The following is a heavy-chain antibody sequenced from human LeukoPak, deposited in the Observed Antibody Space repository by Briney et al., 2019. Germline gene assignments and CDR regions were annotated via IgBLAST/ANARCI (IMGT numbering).Heavy chain of an antibody. CDR1: GFTVSSNY. Sequence: GGSLRLSCAASGFTVSSNYMSWVRHAPGKGLEWVSVIYSGGRTYYAESVKGRFTISRDISKNTLYLQMNSLTAEDTAVYYCARDLCSGGSCYKYWGQGTLVTVSS. V-gene: IGHV3-53*01. CDR3: ARDLCSGGSCYKY. D-gene: IGHD2-15*01. J-gene: IGHJ4*02. CDR2: IYSGGRT.